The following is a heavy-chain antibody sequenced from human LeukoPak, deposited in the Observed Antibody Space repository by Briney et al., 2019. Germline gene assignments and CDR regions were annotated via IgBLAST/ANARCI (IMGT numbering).Heavy chain of an antibody. CDR2: TYYRSKWYT. J-gene: IGHJ5*02. V-gene: IGHV6-1*01. CDR1: GDSLSSNRAA. CDR3: ARGWGGNIDQ. Sequence: SQTLSLTCALSGDSLSSNRAAWNWIRQSPSRGLEWLGRTYYRSKWYTYYAVSVKGRITINSDTSKNQFSLQLNSVTPEDTAVYYCARGWGGNIDQWGQGTLVTVSS. D-gene: IGHD3-16*01.